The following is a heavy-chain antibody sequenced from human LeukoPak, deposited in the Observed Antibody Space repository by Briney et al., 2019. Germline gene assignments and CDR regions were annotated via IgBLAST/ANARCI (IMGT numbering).Heavy chain of an antibody. CDR2: ISSSGGTI. J-gene: IGHJ6*02. CDR3: ARASRTYDILTGPQGMDA. CDR1: GFTFNDYY. D-gene: IGHD3-9*01. V-gene: IGHV3-11*01. Sequence: PGGSLRLSCAASGFTFNDYYMSWIRQAPGKGLEWVSYISSSGGTIYYADSVKGRFTISRDNAKKSLYLQMNSLRAEDTAVYYCARASRTYDILTGPQGMDAWGQGTTVTVSS.